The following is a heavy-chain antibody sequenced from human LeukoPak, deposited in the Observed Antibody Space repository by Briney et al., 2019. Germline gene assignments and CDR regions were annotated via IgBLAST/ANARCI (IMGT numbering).Heavy chain of an antibody. CDR3: ARVGTPIYFDY. CDR2: IYYSGST. Sequence: PSETLSLTCTVSGGSISSGDYYWSWIRQPPGTGPEWIGYIYYSGSTYYNPSLKSRVTISVDTSKNQFSLKLSSVTAADTAVYYCARVGTPIYFDYWGQGTLVTVSS. V-gene: IGHV4-30-4*01. J-gene: IGHJ4*02. D-gene: IGHD3-10*01. CDR1: GGSISSGDYY.